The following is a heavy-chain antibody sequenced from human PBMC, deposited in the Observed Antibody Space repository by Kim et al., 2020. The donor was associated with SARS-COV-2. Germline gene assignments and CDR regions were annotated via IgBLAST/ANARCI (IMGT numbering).Heavy chain of an antibody. CDR2: ISYDGSNK. D-gene: IGHD3-3*01. V-gene: IGHV3-30-3*01. J-gene: IGHJ6*02. CDR3: ARDRTYYDFWSGYHLGYYYGMDV. CDR1: GFTFSSYA. Sequence: GGSLRLSCAASGFTFSSYAMHWVRQAPGKGLEWVAVISYDGSNKYYADSVKGRFTISRDNSKNTLYLQMNSLRAEDTAVYYCARDRTYYDFWSGYHLGYYYGMDVWGQGTTVTVSS.